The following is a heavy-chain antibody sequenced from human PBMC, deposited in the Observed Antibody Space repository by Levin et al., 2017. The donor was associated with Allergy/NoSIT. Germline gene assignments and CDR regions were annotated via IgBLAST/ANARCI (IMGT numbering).Heavy chain of an antibody. V-gene: IGHV3-30*18. CDR3: AKGANDFWSGYYSFDY. D-gene: IGHD3-3*01. Sequence: TGGSLRLSCAASGFTFSSYGMHWVRQAPGKGLEWVAVISYDGSNKYYADSVKGRFTISRDNSKNTLYLQMNSLRAEDTAVYYCAKGANDFWSGYYSFDYWGQGTLVTVSS. CDR1: GFTFSSYG. J-gene: IGHJ4*02. CDR2: ISYDGSNK.